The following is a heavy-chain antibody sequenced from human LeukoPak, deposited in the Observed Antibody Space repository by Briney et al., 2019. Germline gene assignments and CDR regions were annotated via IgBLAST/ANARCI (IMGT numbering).Heavy chain of an antibody. CDR2: FDPEDGET. CDR3: AFSGYSYGYSFDY. Sequence: ASVKVSCKVSGYTLTELSMHWVRQAPGKGLEWMGGFDPEDGETIYAQKFQGRVTMTEDTSTGTAYMELSSLRSEDTAVYYCAFSGYSYGYSFDYWGQGTLVTVSS. J-gene: IGHJ4*02. V-gene: IGHV1-24*01. CDR1: GYTLTELS. D-gene: IGHD5-18*01.